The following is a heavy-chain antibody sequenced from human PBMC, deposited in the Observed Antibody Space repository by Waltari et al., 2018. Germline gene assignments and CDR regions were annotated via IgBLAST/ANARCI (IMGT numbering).Heavy chain of an antibody. CDR1: GFTLSRHG. Sequence: QVRLAESGGGMVQSGGSLRLSCEASGFTLSRHGLHWVRRAPGKGLEWVAFLTCDGRRKVYADSVTGRLTFSRDNSNDSMFLDMNDLRRDDTAVYFCARGSSGKPLDSWGQGALVTVSS. V-gene: IGHV3-30*03. CDR2: LTCDGRRK. J-gene: IGHJ4*02. CDR3: ARGSSGKPLDS. D-gene: IGHD3-3*01.